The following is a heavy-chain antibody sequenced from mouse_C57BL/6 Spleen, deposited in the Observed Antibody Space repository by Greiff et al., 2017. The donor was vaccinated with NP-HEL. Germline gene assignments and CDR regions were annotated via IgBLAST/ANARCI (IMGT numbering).Heavy chain of an antibody. Sequence: VKLMESGPELVKPGASVKLSCKASGYTFTSYDINWVKQRPGQGLEWIGWIYPRDGSTKYNEKFKGKATLTVDTSSSTAYMELHSLTSEDSAVYFCARRHQNYAMDYWGQGTSVTVSS. CDR1: GYTFTSYD. V-gene: IGHV1-85*01. CDR2: IYPRDGST. J-gene: IGHJ4*01. D-gene: IGHD3-1*01. CDR3: ARRHQNYAMDY.